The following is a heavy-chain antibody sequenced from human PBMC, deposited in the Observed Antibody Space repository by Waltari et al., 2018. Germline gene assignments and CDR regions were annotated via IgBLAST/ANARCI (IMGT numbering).Heavy chain of an antibody. CDR2: IVVGSGNT. D-gene: IGHD3-22*01. J-gene: IGHJ4*02. V-gene: IGHV1-58*02. Sequence: QMQLVQSGPEVKKPGTSVKVSCKASGFTFTSSAMQWVRKARGQRLEWIGWIVVGSGNTNYAQKFQERVTITRDMSTSTAYMELSSLRSEDTAVYYCAASPPYYYDSSGYYYFDYWGQGTLVTVSS. CDR3: AASPPYYYDSSGYYYFDY. CDR1: GFTFTSSA.